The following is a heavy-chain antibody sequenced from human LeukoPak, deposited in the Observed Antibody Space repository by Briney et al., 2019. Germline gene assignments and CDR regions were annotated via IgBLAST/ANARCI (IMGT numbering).Heavy chain of an antibody. V-gene: IGHV4-34*01. CDR2: INHSGST. Sequence: KPSETLSLTCAVYGGSFSGYYWSWIRQPPGKGLEWIGEINHSGSTNYNPSLKSRVTISVDTSKNQFSLKLSSVTAADTAVYYCARGGNGQQLVSGWFDPWGQGTLVTVSS. CDR3: ARGGNGQQLVSGWFDP. CDR1: GGSFSGYY. J-gene: IGHJ5*02. D-gene: IGHD6-13*01.